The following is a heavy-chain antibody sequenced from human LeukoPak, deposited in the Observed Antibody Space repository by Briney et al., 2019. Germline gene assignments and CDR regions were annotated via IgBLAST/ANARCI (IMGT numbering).Heavy chain of an antibody. D-gene: IGHD2-21*02. CDR2: INPSGDST. V-gene: IGHV1-46*01. CDR3: ANVLYCGADCYSGRYFFDY. CDR1: GYTCTSYD. J-gene: IGHJ4*02. Sequence: ASVKVSCKASGYTCTSYDMHCVRQAPGQELEWMGIINPSGDSTSYAQKFQGRVTMTRDTSTSTVYMGLSSLRSEDTAVYYCANVLYCGADCYSGRYFFDYWGQGTLVTVSS.